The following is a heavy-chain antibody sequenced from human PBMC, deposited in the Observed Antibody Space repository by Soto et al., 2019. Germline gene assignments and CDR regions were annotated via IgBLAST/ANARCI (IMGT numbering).Heavy chain of an antibody. CDR3: ARDKITGLFDY. J-gene: IGHJ4*02. CDR2: IYHSGST. CDR1: GGSIGSRGCY. D-gene: IGHD2-8*02. Sequence: SLTRRLTCAVAGGSIGSRGCYRSWIRQPPGKGLEWIGYIYHSGSTNYNPSLKSRVTISVDTSKNQFSLKLTSVTAADPAVYSCARDKITGLFDYWGQGTLVTVS. V-gene: IGHV4-30-2*01.